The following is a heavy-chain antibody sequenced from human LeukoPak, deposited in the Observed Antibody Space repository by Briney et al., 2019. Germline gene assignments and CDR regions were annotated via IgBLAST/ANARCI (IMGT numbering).Heavy chain of an antibody. CDR1: GFAISGYD. CDR3: ARDRGYSNFDY. J-gene: IGHJ4*02. Sequence: GGSLRLSCAASGFAISGYDITWVRQAPGKGLEWVSVFYTDGGTSYADSVRGRFTVSRDNSKNTVFLQMNSLRAEDTAVYYCARDRGYSNFDYWGQGTLLTVSS. V-gene: IGHV3-66*01. D-gene: IGHD4-11*01. CDR2: FYTDGGT.